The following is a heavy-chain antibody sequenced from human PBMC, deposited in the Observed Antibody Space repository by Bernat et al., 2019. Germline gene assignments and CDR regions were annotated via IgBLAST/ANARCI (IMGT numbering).Heavy chain of an antibody. J-gene: IGHJ4*02. CDR1: GFTFSSYG. CDR3: AKTSLYGFWSPDGYFDY. CDR2: ISYDGSNK. Sequence: VQLVESGGGLVQPGRSLRLSCAASGFTFSSYGMHWVRQAPGKGLEWVAVISYDGSNKYYADSVKGRFTISRDDSKNTLYLQMNSLRAEDTAVYYCAKTSLYGFWSPDGYFDYWGQGTLVTVSS. V-gene: IGHV3-30*18. D-gene: IGHD3-3*01.